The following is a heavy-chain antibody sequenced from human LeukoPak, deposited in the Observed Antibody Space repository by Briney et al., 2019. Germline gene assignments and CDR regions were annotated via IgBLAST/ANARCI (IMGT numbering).Heavy chain of an antibody. CDR3: AWSSTWNRRFYLDQ. V-gene: IGHV3-15*04. Sequence: AGGSLRPSCAASGFTFNLAWMSWVRQTPGKGLQWVARIAVTPDGPATDYATPVRGRFFISRDDSRNMVYLEMSSLSTDDTAVYYCAWSSTWNRRFYLDQWGQGTLVTVSS. J-gene: IGHJ4*02. CDR2: IAVTPDGPAT. CDR1: GFTFNLAW. D-gene: IGHD6-6*01.